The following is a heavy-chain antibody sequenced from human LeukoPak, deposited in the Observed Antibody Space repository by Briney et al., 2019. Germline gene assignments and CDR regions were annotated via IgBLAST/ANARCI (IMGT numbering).Heavy chain of an antibody. Sequence: ASVKVSCKASGYTFTSYYMHWVRQAPGQGLEWMGIINPSGGATSYAQKFQGRVTMTRDMSTSTVYMKLSSLRSEDTAVYYCARGIRITMVRGVKRWGYYFDYWGQGTLVTVSS. CDR2: INPSGGAT. CDR3: ARGIRITMVRGVKRWGYYFDY. V-gene: IGHV1-46*01. CDR1: GYTFTSYY. D-gene: IGHD3-10*01. J-gene: IGHJ4*02.